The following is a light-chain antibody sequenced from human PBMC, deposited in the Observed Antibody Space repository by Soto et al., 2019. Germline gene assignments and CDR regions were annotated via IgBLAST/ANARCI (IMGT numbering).Light chain of an antibody. V-gene: IGKV3-20*01. J-gene: IGKJ1*01. CDR2: DAS. CDR3: QQYVSSPPT. CDR1: QSISSSY. Sequence: EIVLTQSPGTLSLSPGERATLSCRASQSISSSYLAWYQQKPGQAPRLLIYDASSRATGIPDRFSGSGPGTDFTLTISRLEPEDFAVYYCQQYVSSPPTFGQGTKVDIK.